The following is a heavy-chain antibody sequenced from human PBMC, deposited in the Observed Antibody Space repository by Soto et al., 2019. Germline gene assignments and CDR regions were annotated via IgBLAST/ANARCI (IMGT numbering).Heavy chain of an antibody. J-gene: IGHJ6*02. CDR3: ARIGDSSGHPLYYYYYYGMDV. D-gene: IGHD3-22*01. V-gene: IGHV3-7*01. Sequence: EVQLVESGGGLVQPGGSLRLSCAASGFTFSSYWMSWVRQAPGKGLEWVANIKQDGSEKYYVDSVKGRFTISRDNAKNSLYLQMNRLRAEDTAVYYCARIGDSSGHPLYYYYYYGMDVWGQGTTVTVSS. CDR2: IKQDGSEK. CDR1: GFTFSSYW.